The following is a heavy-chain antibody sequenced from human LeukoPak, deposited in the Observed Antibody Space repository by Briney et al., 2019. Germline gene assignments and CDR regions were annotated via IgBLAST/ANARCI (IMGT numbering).Heavy chain of an antibody. CDR2: ISSSGSTI. Sequence: PGGSLRLSCAASGFTFSSYEMNWVRQAPGKGLEWVSYISSSGSTIYYADSVKGRFTISRDNAKNSLYLQMNSLRAEDTAVYYCARDNAYGGNSGAINFDYWGQGTLVTVSS. CDR1: GFTFSSYE. J-gene: IGHJ4*02. CDR3: ARDNAYGGNSGAINFDY. V-gene: IGHV3-48*03. D-gene: IGHD4-23*01.